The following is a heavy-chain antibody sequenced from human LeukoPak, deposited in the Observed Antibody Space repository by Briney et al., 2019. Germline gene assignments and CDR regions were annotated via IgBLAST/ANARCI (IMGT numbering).Heavy chain of an antibody. CDR2: INGSGGST. CDR1: GFTFSSYA. Sequence: GGSLRVSCAASGFTFSSYAMSWVRQAPGKGLEWVSDINGSGGSTYYADSVKGRFTISRDNSRSTVDLQMNSVRVEDTGIYYCARDEIPSGTWGQGTMVIVSS. CDR3: ARDEIPSGT. D-gene: IGHD6-25*01. J-gene: IGHJ3*01. V-gene: IGHV3-23*01.